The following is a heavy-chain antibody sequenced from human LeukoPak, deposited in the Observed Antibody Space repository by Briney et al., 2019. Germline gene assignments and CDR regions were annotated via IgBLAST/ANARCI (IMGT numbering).Heavy chain of an antibody. Sequence: ASVTVSCKASGYTFTSYYMHWARQAPGQGLEWMGRINPSGGSISYAQKFQGRVTMTRDTSTSTVYMELSSLRSEDTAIYYCARVPYCSRTSCYLDYWGQGTLVTVSS. CDR1: GYTFTSYY. D-gene: IGHD2-2*01. V-gene: IGHV1-46*01. CDR2: INPSGGSI. J-gene: IGHJ4*02. CDR3: ARVPYCSRTSCYLDY.